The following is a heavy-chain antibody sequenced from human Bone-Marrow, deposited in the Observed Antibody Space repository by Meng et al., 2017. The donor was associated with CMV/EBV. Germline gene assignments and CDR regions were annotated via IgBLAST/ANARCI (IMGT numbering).Heavy chain of an antibody. CDR1: GGSISTTSYY. Sequence: SETLPLTCTGSGGSISTTSYYWGWIRQPPGKGLEWIGSIYYSGSTYYNPSLKSRVTISVDTSKNQFSLKLSSVTAADTAVYYWARDSSIAARTIDYWGQGTLVTVSS. CDR3: ARDSSIAARTIDY. D-gene: IGHD6-6*01. J-gene: IGHJ4*02. CDR2: IYYSGST. V-gene: IGHV4-39*07.